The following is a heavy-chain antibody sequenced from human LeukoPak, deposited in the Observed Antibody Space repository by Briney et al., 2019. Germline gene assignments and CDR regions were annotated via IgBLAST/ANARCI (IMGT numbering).Heavy chain of an antibody. CDR2: INPNSGGT. V-gene: IGHV1-2*02. Sequence: GASVKVSCXASGYTFTGYYMHWVRQAPGQGLEWMGWINPNSGGTNYAQKFQGRVTMTRDTSISTAYMELSRLRSDDTAVYYCARVGIGAARPVAYFDYWGQGTLVTVSS. D-gene: IGHD6-6*01. CDR3: ARVGIGAARPVAYFDY. CDR1: GYTFTGYY. J-gene: IGHJ4*02.